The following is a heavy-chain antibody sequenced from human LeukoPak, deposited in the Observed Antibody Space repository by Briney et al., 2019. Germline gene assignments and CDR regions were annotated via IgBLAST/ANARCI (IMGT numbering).Heavy chain of an antibody. CDR3: ARGLRGYSSYCKDY. Sequence: GGSLRLSCAASGFTFSSYWVHWVRQAPGMGLVWVSRINSDGSSTTYADSVKGRFTIPRDNAKNTLYLQMNSLRAEDTAVYYCARGLRGYSSYCKDYWGQGTLVTVSS. D-gene: IGHD6-13*01. CDR1: GFTFSSYW. CDR2: INSDGSST. J-gene: IGHJ4*02. V-gene: IGHV3-74*01.